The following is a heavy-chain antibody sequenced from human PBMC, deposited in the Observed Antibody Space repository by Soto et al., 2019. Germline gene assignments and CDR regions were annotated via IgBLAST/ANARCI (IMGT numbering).Heavy chain of an antibody. Sequence: QVQLQESGPGLVKPSETLSLTCTVSGGSISNYYWSWIRQPPGKGLEWIGCIYYSGSTNYNPSLKRRVTISVDTSKNQFSLKLSSVTAADTTVYYCARFQGSSAYYRMPHFDYWGQGTLVTVSS. CDR1: GGSISNYY. CDR3: ARFQGSSAYYRMPHFDY. V-gene: IGHV4-59*01. D-gene: IGHD3-22*01. J-gene: IGHJ4*02. CDR2: IYYSGST.